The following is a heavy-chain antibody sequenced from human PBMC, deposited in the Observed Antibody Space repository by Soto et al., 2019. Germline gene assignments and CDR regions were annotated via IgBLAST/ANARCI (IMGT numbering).Heavy chain of an antibody. CDR1: GGSISSGGYY. J-gene: IGHJ3*02. CDR2: IYYSGST. D-gene: IGHD6-6*01. Sequence: QVQLQESGPGLEKPSQTLSLTCTVSGGSISSGGYYWSWIRQHPGKGLEWIGYIYYSGSTYYNPSLKSRVTISVDTSKNQFSLKLSSVTAADTAVYYCARGGSASPVDAFDIWGQGTMVTVSS. CDR3: ARGGSASPVDAFDI. V-gene: IGHV4-31*03.